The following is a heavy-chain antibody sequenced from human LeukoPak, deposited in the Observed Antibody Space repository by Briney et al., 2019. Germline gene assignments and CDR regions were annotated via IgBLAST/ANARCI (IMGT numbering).Heavy chain of an antibody. D-gene: IGHD3-22*01. V-gene: IGHV1-18*01. CDR1: GYTFTSYG. CDR3: ARVGGYYPSHWYFDL. Sequence: ASVKVSCKASGYTFTSYGISWVRQAPGQGLEWMGWISAYNGNTNYAQKLQGRVTMTTDTSTSTAYMELRSLRSDDTAVYYCARVGGYYPSHWYFDLWGRGTLVTVSS. CDR2: ISAYNGNT. J-gene: IGHJ2*01.